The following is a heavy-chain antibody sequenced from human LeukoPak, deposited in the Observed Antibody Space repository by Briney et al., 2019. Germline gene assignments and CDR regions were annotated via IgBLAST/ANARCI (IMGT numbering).Heavy chain of an antibody. J-gene: IGHJ1*01. V-gene: IGHV3-11*01. CDR1: GFTFSDYY. Sequence: PGGSLRLSCAASGFTFSDYYMSWIRQAPGKGLEWVSHISSSGSTIYYADSVRGRFTISRENANNSLYLRMYRLRAEGTGVYYCASWYNDLWSCYSRYFPHWGQGTLVTVSS. D-gene: IGHD3-3*01. CDR3: ASWYNDLWSCYSRYFPH. CDR2: ISSSGSTI.